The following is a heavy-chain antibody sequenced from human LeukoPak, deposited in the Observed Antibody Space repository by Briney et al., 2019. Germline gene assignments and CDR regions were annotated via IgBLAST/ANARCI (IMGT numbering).Heavy chain of an antibody. D-gene: IGHD6-19*01. CDR1: GGSISSYY. CDR2: IYYSGST. Sequence: SETLSLTCTVSGGSISSYYWSWIRQPPGKGLEWIGYIYYSGSTNYNPSLKSRVTISVDTSKNQFSLKLSSVTAADTAVYYCARPRQWLVHRDAFDIWGQGTMVTVSS. V-gene: IGHV4-59*01. J-gene: IGHJ3*02. CDR3: ARPRQWLVHRDAFDI.